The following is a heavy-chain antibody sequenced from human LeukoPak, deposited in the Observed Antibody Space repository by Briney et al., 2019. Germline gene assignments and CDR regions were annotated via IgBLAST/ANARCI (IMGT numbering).Heavy chain of an antibody. V-gene: IGHV3-23*01. J-gene: IGHJ4*02. D-gene: IGHD1-26*01. CDR1: GFTFSDYY. CDR2: ISDSGRST. Sequence: EPGGSLRLSCAASGFTFSDYYMSWIRQAPGKGLEWVSAISDSGRSTYYADSVKGRFTISRDISKSTLYLQMNSLRAEDTALYYCAKGQKWELPLDFWGQGTLVTVSS. CDR3: AKGQKWELPLDF.